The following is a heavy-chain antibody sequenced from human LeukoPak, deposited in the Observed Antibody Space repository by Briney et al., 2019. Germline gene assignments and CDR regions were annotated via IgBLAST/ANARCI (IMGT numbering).Heavy chain of an antibody. D-gene: IGHD2-2*01. CDR1: RFTFSSYW. V-gene: IGHV3-7*03. CDR2: IKQDGSEK. CDR3: ASYAEYCSSTSCWYYFDY. J-gene: IGHJ4*02. Sequence: GGTVSFYCSGSRFTFSSYWMSGVRQAPGMGRECVANIKQDGSEKYKVDSVKARFSISSDNAKNSLYLQKNSLRAEDTAVYYCASYAEYCSSTSCWYYFDYWGQETLVTVSS.